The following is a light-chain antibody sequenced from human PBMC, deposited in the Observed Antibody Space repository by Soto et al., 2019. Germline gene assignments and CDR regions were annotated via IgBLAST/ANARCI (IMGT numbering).Light chain of an antibody. V-gene: IGKV3-15*01. CDR2: GAS. CDR3: HQYTNFST. Sequence: EIVVTQSPSTLSVSPGERVTLSCRASHSVSSRLAWYHQKPGESPRLLIYGASTRATGIPARFSGSGSGTEFTLTFSILQSEDFGLSYRHQYTNFSTFRQGTKVEI. CDR1: HSVSSR. J-gene: IGKJ1*01.